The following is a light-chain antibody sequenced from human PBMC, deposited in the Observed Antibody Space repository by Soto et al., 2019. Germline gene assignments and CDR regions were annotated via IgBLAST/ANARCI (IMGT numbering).Light chain of an antibody. CDR2: GAF. CDR1: QSVSSSY. J-gene: IGKJ1*01. CDR3: QQCGSSPCT. V-gene: IGKV3-20*01. Sequence: EIVLTQSPGTLSLSPGESATLSCRASQSVSSSYLAWYQQKPGQPPRLLIYGAFNRATGIPDRFSGSGSVTDFTLTIRRLEPEDFGVYYCQQCGSSPCTFGQGTKLEIK.